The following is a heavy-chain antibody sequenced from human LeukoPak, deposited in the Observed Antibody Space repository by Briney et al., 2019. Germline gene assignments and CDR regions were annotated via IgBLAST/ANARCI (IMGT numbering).Heavy chain of an antibody. V-gene: IGHV4-61*05. D-gene: IGHD3-22*01. CDR2: INHSGYT. CDR1: GGSISSSKYY. Sequence: PSETLSLTCTVSGGSISSSKYYWSWLRPPPGKGLTWIGEINHSGYTKYNPSLKTRVTMSVDTSKNQVSLKLRSAAVADTSMYYCATAGYYDSSRDYWGQGTLITVSS. J-gene: IGHJ4*02. CDR3: ATAGYYDSSRDY.